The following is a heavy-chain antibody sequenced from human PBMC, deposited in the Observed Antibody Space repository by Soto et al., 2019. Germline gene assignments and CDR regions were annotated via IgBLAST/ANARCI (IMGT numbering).Heavy chain of an antibody. J-gene: IGHJ5*02. CDR1: GFTFSSYW. D-gene: IGHD2-2*01. CDR2: INSDGSST. Sequence: PGGSLRLSCAASGFTFSSYWMHWVRQAPGKGLVWVSRINSDGSSTSYADSVKGRFTISRDNAKNTLYLQMNSLRAEDTAVYYCARDGEDIVVVPAATANWFDPWGQGTLVTVSS. CDR3: ARDGEDIVVVPAATANWFDP. V-gene: IGHV3-74*01.